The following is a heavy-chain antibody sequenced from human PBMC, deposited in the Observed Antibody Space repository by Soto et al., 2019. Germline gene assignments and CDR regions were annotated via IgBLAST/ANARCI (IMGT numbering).Heavy chain of an antibody. CDR2: INQDGNED. V-gene: IGHV3-7*01. CDR1: GFTFSSYW. CDR3: ARTGAGHHDFLDY. D-gene: IGHD1-1*01. Sequence: SGGSLRLSCAASGFTFSSYWMNWVRQAPGKGLEWVANINQDGNEDNLLDAVKGGFTISRDNAKNSLFLQMNSLRVDDTAVYYCARTGAGHHDFLDYWGQGALVTVSS. J-gene: IGHJ4*02.